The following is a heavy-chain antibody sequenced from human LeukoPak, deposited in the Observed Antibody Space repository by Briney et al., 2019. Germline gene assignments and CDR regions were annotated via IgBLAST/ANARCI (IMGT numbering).Heavy chain of an antibody. J-gene: IGHJ4*02. D-gene: IGHD3-10*01. CDR1: GFTLSTYG. CDR2: MQYDGNNK. CDR3: ARDGGATMVRGVATYDS. Sequence: PGGSLRLSCAASGFTLSTYGMHWVRQAPGKGLEWVAFMQYDGNNKYYVDSVKGRFTISRDNAKSSLFLQMNSLRAEDTAVYYCARDGGATMVRGVATYDSWGQGTLVTVSS. V-gene: IGHV3-30*02.